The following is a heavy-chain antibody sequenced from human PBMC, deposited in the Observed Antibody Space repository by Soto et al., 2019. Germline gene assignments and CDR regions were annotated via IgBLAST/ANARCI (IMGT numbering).Heavy chain of an antibody. CDR2: IYYSGST. CDR3: ARGPISVLVRGGFEY. Sequence: PSETLSPTCTVPGGSISSYYWSWIRQPPGKGLEWIGYIYYSGSTNYNPSLKSRVTISVDTYKNQFSLKLSSVTAADTAVYYCARGPISVLVRGGFEYWGQGTLVTVSS. D-gene: IGHD2-8*01. V-gene: IGHV4-59*01. J-gene: IGHJ4*02. CDR1: GGSISSYY.